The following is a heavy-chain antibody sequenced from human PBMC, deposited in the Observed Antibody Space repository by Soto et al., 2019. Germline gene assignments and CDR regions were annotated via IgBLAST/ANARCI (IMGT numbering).Heavy chain of an antibody. J-gene: IGHJ4*02. CDR3: AADKLLPFEY. CDR1: DFTFSVYK. Sequence: PRGSLILSCSPSDFTFSVYKMPWVRQAPGKGLEYVSGISNQGDTTYYADSVKGRFTISRDNSKKTLYFQMSSLRPEDTAVYYCAADKLLPFEYWGQGTQVTVSS. V-gene: IGHV3-64D*06. D-gene: IGHD2-15*01. CDR2: ISNQGDTT.